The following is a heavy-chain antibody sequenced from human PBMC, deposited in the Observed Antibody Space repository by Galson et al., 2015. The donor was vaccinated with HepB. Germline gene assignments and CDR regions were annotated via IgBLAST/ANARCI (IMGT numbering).Heavy chain of an antibody. Sequence: SCKASGYTFTSYYMHWVRQAPGQGLEWMGIINPSGGSTSYAQKFQGRVTMTRDTSKNTLYLQMNSLRAEDTAIYYCAKGNAGITMVVVVVTTWDYWGQGTLVTVSS. CDR2: INPSGGST. J-gene: IGHJ4*02. D-gene: IGHD3-22*01. CDR1: GYTFTSYY. CDR3: AKGNAGITMVVVVVTTWDY. V-gene: IGHV1-46*01.